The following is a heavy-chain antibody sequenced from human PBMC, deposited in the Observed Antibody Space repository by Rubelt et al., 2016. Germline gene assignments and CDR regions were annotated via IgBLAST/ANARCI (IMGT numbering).Heavy chain of an antibody. Sequence: EVQLVESGGGLIQPGGSLRLSCAASGFTFSTYWMHWVRHAPGKGPVWVSYINSDGTNANYADFVKGRFTLSRDNAKNTLYLQMDSLRVEDTAVDYCARDGAHRDIDYWGQGTLVSVSS. CDR2: INSDGTNA. J-gene: IGHJ4*02. CDR3: ARDGAHRDIDY. CDR1: GFTFSTYW. V-gene: IGHV3-74*02. D-gene: IGHD1-14*01.